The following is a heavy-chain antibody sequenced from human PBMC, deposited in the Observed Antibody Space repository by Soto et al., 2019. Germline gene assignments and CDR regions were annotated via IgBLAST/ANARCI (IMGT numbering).Heavy chain of an antibody. CDR1: GGSFSDHY. Sequence: SETLSLTCAVYGGSFSDHYWSWIRQTPGKGLEWIGEINHSGSTNYNPSFKSRVTISIDRSNDQFSLNLKSVTAADTAVYYCARERGGYGLFDSWGQGALVTVS. CDR2: INHSGST. CDR3: ARERGGYGLFDS. D-gene: IGHD5-18*01. V-gene: IGHV4-34*01. J-gene: IGHJ4*02.